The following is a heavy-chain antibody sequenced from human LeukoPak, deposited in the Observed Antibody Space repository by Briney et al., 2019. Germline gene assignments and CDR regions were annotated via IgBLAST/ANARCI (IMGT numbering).Heavy chain of an antibody. CDR3: ARGGNYGDYDGYLDY. CDR1: GGSVSTTHW. V-gene: IGHV4/OR15-8*01. Sequence: PSETLSLTCVVSGGSVSTTHWWTWVRQPPGKGLEWIGDIFHSGTTNYNPSLRSRVTISVDTSKNQFSLKLSSVTAADTAVYYCARGGNYGDYDGYLDYWGQGTLVTVSS. CDR2: IFHSGTT. D-gene: IGHD4-17*01. J-gene: IGHJ4*02.